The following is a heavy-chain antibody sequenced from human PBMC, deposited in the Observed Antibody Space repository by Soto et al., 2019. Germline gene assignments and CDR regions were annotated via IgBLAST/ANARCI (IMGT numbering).Heavy chain of an antibody. J-gene: IGHJ3*02. CDR1: GFTFSSYW. V-gene: IGHV3-74*01. D-gene: IGHD6-13*01. CDR2: INSDGSST. CDR3: ARSRMAAAGTGAFDI. Sequence: EVQLVESGGGLVQPGGSLRLSCAASGFTFSSYWMHWVRQAPGKGLVWVSRINSDGSSTSYADSVKGRFTISRDNAKNTLFLQMNSLRVEDTAVYYCARSRMAAAGTGAFDIWGQGTMVTVSS.